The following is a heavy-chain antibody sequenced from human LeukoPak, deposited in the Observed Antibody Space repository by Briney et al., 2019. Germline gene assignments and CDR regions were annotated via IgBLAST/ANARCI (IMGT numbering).Heavy chain of an antibody. CDR1: GGSISSSSYY. D-gene: IGHD3-22*01. CDR2: IYYSGST. V-gene: IGHV4-39*01. Sequence: SETLSLTCTVSGGSISSSSYYWGWIRQPPGKGLEWIGSIYYSGSTYYNPSLKSRVTISVDTSKNQFSLKLSSVTAADTAVYYCARLGPYYYDSSAPPGVWGQGTLVTVSS. J-gene: IGHJ4*02. CDR3: ARLGPYYYDSSAPPGV.